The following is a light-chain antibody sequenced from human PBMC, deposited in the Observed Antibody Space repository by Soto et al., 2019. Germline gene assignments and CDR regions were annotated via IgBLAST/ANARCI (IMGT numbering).Light chain of an antibody. J-gene: IGKJ4*01. Sequence: EFVLTQSPAILSLSPGEGATLSCRASQSLSTSLAWYQHKLAQAPSLLIIDASYRPPGIPARFSGSGSGTDFTLTISSLEPEDFAVYYCQQRSNWLTFGGGTKVEI. CDR3: QQRSNWLT. CDR1: QSLSTS. CDR2: DAS. V-gene: IGKV3-11*01.